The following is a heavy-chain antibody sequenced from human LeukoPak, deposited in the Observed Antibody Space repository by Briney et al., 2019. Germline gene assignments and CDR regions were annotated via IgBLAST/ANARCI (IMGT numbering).Heavy chain of an antibody. CDR3: ARSNQADDY. Sequence: GGSLRLSCAASGFTFSSYWMHWVRQVPGKGLVWVSRINPGGSSTAYADSVKGRFTISRDNAEDTLYLQMDSLRAEDTAVYYCARSNQADDYWGQGTLVTVSS. J-gene: IGHJ4*02. CDR2: INPGGSST. V-gene: IGHV3-74*01. CDR1: GFTFSSYW. D-gene: IGHD1-14*01.